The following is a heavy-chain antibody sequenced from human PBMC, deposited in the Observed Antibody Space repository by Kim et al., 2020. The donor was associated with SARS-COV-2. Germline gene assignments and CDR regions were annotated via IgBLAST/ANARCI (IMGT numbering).Heavy chain of an antibody. CDR1: GFTFSSYS. D-gene: IGHD3-22*01. Sequence: GGSLRLSCAASGFTFSSYSMNWVRQAPGKGLEWVSSISSSSSYIYYADSVKGRFTISRDNAKNSLYLQMNSLRAEDTAVYYCARDRRSYYYDSSYYFDYWGQGTLVTVSS. J-gene: IGHJ4*02. CDR3: ARDRRSYYYDSSYYFDY. V-gene: IGHV3-21*01. CDR2: ISSSSSYI.